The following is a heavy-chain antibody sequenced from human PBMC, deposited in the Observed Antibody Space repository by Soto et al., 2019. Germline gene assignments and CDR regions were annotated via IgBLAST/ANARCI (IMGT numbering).Heavy chain of an antibody. CDR2: IYNSGST. J-gene: IGHJ5*02. CDR3: ARQYDTHIPNGFDP. CDR1: GGSISSGGYY. V-gene: IGHV4-31*03. Sequence: QVQLQESGPGLVKPSQTLFLTCTVSGGSISSGGYYWSWIRQHPGKCLEWIGYIYNSGSTSYNPSLKSRITMSADTAKNQFSLRLTSVTAADTAGYYCARQYDTHIPNGFDPWGQGTLVTVSS. D-gene: IGHD2-21*01.